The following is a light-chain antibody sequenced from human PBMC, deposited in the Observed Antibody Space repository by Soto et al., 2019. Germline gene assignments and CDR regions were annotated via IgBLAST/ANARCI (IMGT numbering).Light chain of an antibody. J-gene: IGLJ3*02. CDR1: SGYRTYA. Sequence: QSLLTKSPSASASLGASVKFTCTLSSGYRTYAIAWLQQQPEKGPRYLMKVNGDGSHNKGDGISDRFAGSSSGAERYLTISSLQPDDEADDSTQTWGSGIQVLGGGTEQTV. V-gene: IGLV4-69*01. CDR3: QTWGSGIQV. CDR2: VNGDGSH.